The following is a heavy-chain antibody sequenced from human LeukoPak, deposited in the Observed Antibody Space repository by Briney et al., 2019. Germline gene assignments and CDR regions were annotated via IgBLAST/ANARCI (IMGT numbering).Heavy chain of an antibody. CDR1: GGSITNNY. D-gene: IGHD1-26*01. CDR3: ARVPRYIVGAVEDYYYYMDV. CDR2: THDSGNS. Sequence: SETLSLTCTVSGGSITNNYWAWIRQPPGKGLEWIGYTHDSGNSNYNPSLRSRVTISIDTSKTQFSLKLTSVTAADTAVYYCARVPRYIVGAVEDYYYYMDVWGKGTTVTVSS. V-gene: IGHV4-59*13. J-gene: IGHJ6*03.